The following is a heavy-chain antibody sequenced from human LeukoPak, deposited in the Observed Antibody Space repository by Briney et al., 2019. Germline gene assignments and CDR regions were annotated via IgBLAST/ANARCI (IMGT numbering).Heavy chain of an antibody. D-gene: IGHD2-2*01. CDR1: GGSISSGSRY. V-gene: IGHV4-61*02. Sequence: SETLSLTCTVSGGSISSGSRYWSWIRQPAGKGLEYIGRMYASGNTNYNLSLESRVTISVDTSKNQFSLKLNSVTAADTAIYYCASERAAAISYYYYYYMDVWGKGTTVTVSS. CDR3: ASERAAAISYYYYYYMDV. J-gene: IGHJ6*03. CDR2: MYASGNT.